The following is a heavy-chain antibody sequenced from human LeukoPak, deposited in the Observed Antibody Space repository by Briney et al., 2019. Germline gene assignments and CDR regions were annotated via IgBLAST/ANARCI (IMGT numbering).Heavy chain of an antibody. CDR3: AKPSCASNARRGYYPLDY. D-gene: IGHD3-3*01. Sequence: GGSLRLSCGASGFTYTDYAMNWVCQAPGKGLEWVSTISGSAGSTYYADSVKGRFTISRDNSKNTLYLQMNSLRAEDTAVYYFAKPSCASNARRGYYPLDYWGQGTLVTVSS. CDR2: ISGSAGST. CDR1: GFTYTDYA. J-gene: IGHJ4*02. V-gene: IGHV3-23*01.